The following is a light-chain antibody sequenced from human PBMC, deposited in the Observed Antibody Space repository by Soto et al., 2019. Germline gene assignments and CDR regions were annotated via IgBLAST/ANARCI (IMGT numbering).Light chain of an antibody. J-gene: IGLJ2*01. V-gene: IGLV9-49*02. Sequence: QSVLTQPPSASASLGAAVTLTFTLSSDYSDYKVDWYQQRPGKAPRFVMRVGTGGIVGSKGVGIPDLFSVSGSGLNRSLTIENIQEEDESDFHCGADHDSGSNVVFGGGTKLTVL. CDR2: VGTGGIVG. CDR1: SDYSDYK. CDR3: GADHDSGSNVV.